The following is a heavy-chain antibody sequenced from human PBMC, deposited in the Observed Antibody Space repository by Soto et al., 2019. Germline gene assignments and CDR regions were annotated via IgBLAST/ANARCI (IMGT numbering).Heavy chain of an antibody. D-gene: IGHD3-10*01. CDR2: IYYTGST. J-gene: IGHJ4*02. V-gene: IGHV4-31*03. CDR1: GGSISSTGYY. CDR3: ARGSYCSGSYFQAYFDF. Sequence: QVQLQESGPGLVEPSQTLSLTCSVSGGSISSTGYYWSWIRQSPGKGLEWIGYIYYTGSTKYNPSLKIRLSISIGTSKNQFAQRLSSLSAADTALYFCARGSYCSGSYFQAYFDFWGQGTLVTVSS.